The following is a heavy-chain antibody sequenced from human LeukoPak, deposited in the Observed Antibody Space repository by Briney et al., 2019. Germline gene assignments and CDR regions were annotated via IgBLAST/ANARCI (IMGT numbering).Heavy chain of an antibody. D-gene: IGHD3-22*01. CDR3: ARASYSSGGYYYYMDV. Sequence: PSETLSLTCAVYGGSFSGYYWSWIRQSPGKGLEWIGEINHSGSTNYNPSLKSRVTISVDTSKNQFSLKLSSVTAADTAVYYCARASYSSGGYYYYMDVWGKGTTVTISS. J-gene: IGHJ6*03. V-gene: IGHV4-34*01. CDR2: INHSGST. CDR1: GGSFSGYY.